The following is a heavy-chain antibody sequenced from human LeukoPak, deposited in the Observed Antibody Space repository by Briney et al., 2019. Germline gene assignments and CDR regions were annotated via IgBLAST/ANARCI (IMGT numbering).Heavy chain of an antibody. Sequence: GGSLRLSCEASGFTFSRYWMTWVRQAPGKGLEWVAVISYDGSNKYYADSVKGRFTISRDNSKNTLYLQMNSLRAEDTAVYYCAKDRSVWEIDIWGQGTMVTVSS. J-gene: IGHJ3*02. CDR3: AKDRSVWEIDI. CDR2: ISYDGSNK. D-gene: IGHD1-26*01. V-gene: IGHV3-30*18. CDR1: GFTFSRYW.